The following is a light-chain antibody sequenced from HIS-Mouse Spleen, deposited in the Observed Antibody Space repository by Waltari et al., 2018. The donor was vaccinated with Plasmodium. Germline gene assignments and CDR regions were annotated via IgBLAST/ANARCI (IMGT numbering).Light chain of an antibody. Sequence: AIHMTPSPPSLSASVGDRVTITGRASQGIRNDLGWYQQRPGKAPKPLISAASSLRSGVPSRFSGSGAGTDVTLYISSLQPEDFATYDCLQDYNYPYTFGQGTKLEIK. CDR2: AAS. CDR3: LQDYNYPYT. CDR1: QGIRND. V-gene: IGKV1-6*01. J-gene: IGKJ2*01.